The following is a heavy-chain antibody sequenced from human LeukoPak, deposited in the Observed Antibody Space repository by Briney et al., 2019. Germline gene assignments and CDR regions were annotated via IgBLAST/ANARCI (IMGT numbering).Heavy chain of an antibody. D-gene: IGHD2-21*02. V-gene: IGHV4-30-2*01. CDR2: FYHSGST. CDR1: GASISSGGYS. Sequence: SQTLSLTCAVYGASISSGGYSWTSIRQPPGKGMEWIGYFYHSGSTYYNPSLKSRLTISVGRSNNLVSLMLSSVTAADTAVYYCARVGGGDRYYYYGMDVWGQGTTVTVSS. J-gene: IGHJ6*02. CDR3: ARVGGGDRYYYYGMDV.